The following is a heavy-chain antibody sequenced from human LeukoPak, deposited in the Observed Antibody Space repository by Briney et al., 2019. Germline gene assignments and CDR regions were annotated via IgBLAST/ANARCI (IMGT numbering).Heavy chain of an antibody. Sequence: SETLSLTCAVYGGSFSGYYWSWIRQPPGKGLEWIGYIYYSGSTNYNPSLKSRVTISVDTSKNQFSLKLSSVTAADTAVYYCARGFSCGGDCYAPDAFDIWGQGTMVTVSS. CDR2: IYYSGST. J-gene: IGHJ3*02. CDR3: ARGFSCGGDCYAPDAFDI. D-gene: IGHD2-21*02. V-gene: IGHV4-59*01. CDR1: GGSFSGYY.